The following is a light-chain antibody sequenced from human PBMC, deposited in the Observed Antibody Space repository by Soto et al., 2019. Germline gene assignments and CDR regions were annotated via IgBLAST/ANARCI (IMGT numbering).Light chain of an antibody. V-gene: IGKV3-20*01. J-gene: IGKJ2*01. Sequence: EIVLTQSPGTLSLSPGERATLSCRASQSVSSSYLAWYQQKPGQAPRLLIYGASSRATGIPARFSGSGSGTDFTLTISRLEPEDFAVYYFQQYGSSPSYTFGQGTKLEIK. CDR1: QSVSSSY. CDR3: QQYGSSPSYT. CDR2: GAS.